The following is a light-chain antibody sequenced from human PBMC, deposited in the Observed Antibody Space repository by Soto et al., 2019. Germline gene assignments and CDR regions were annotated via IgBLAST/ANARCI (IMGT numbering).Light chain of an antibody. CDR3: QKYDRAPFT. J-gene: IGKJ3*01. V-gene: IGKV1-27*01. CDR1: QGISSY. Sequence: DIQFTQSPSFLSASVADRFTITCGASQGISSYLAWYQQKPGRLPKLLLFGASTLQSGVPARFSGSGSGTLFTLTINRLLPEDAATYYCQKYDRAPFTFGPGTKVDIK. CDR2: GAS.